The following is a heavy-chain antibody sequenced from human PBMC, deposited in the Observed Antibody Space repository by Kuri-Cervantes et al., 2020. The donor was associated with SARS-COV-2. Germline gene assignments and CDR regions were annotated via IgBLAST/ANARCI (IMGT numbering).Heavy chain of an antibody. CDR2: IYHSGDT. Sequence: SETLSLTCAVYGGSFSGYYWGCIRQPPGKGLEWIGTIYHSGDTFYNPSLKSRATISVDTSRNQFSLRLTSVTAADTATYYCATTYCGGDCSFDYWGQGTLVTVSS. D-gene: IGHD2-21*01. V-gene: IGHV4-34*01. CDR1: GGSFSGYY. CDR3: ATTYCGGDCSFDY. J-gene: IGHJ4*02.